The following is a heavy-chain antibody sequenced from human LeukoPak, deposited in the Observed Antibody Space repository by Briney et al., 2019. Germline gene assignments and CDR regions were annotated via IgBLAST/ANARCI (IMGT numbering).Heavy chain of an antibody. J-gene: IGHJ4*02. CDR1: GGACSSYA. D-gene: IGHD3-10*01. V-gene: IGHV1-69*05. Sequence: SVKVSCKASGGACSSYAINWVRQAPGQGLEWMGVISPIFGTANYAQTFQGRVTITTDESTSTAYMELSSLRSEDTAVYYCARGYYGSGSHDHWGQGTLVTVSS. CDR3: ARGYYGSGSHDH. CDR2: ISPIFGTA.